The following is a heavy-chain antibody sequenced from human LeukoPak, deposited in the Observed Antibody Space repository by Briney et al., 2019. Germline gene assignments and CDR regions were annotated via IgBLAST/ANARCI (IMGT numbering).Heavy chain of an antibody. D-gene: IGHD3-10*01. Sequence: GGSLRLSCVASGFTFSAYSMNWVRQAPGKGLEWVSSISSSSSYIFYADSVKGRFTISRDNAKNSLYLQMNSLRAEDTAVYSCARDLAGSGSYIDYWGQGTLVTVSS. CDR1: GFTFSAYS. V-gene: IGHV3-21*01. J-gene: IGHJ4*02. CDR2: ISSSSSYI. CDR3: ARDLAGSGSYIDY.